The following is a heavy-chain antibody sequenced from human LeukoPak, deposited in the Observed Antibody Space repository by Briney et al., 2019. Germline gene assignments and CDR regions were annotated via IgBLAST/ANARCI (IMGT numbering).Heavy chain of an antibody. J-gene: IGHJ6*02. CDR3: AREGYCSSTSCYTYYYGMDV. Sequence: SVKVSCKASGGTFSSYTISWVRQAPGQGLEWMGRIIPILGIANYAQKFQGRVTITADKSTSTAYMELSSLRFEDTAVYYCAREGYCSSTSCYTYYYGMDVWGQGTTVTVSS. V-gene: IGHV1-69*04. D-gene: IGHD2-2*02. CDR2: IIPILGIA. CDR1: GGTFSSYT.